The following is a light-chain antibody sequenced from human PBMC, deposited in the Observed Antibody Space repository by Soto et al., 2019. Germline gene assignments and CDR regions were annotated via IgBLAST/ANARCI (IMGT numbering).Light chain of an antibody. Sequence: QSVLTQPASGSGSPGESITISCTGTSSDVGGYNSVSWYQHHPGKAPKLMLYDVGDRPSGVSYRFSGSKSGNTASLTISGLQAADEADYFCSSFTSSMTNVFGSGTKVTVL. CDR2: DVG. CDR1: SSDVGGYNS. J-gene: IGLJ1*01. CDR3: SSFTSSMTNV. V-gene: IGLV2-14*03.